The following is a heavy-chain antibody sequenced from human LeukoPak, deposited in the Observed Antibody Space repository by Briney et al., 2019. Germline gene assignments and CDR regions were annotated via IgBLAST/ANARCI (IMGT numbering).Heavy chain of an antibody. J-gene: IGHJ4*02. D-gene: IGHD2-21*02. V-gene: IGHV4-34*01. Sequence: SETLSLTCAVYGGSFSGYYWSWIRQPPGKGLEWIGEINHSGSTNYNPSLKSRVTISVDTSKNQFSLKLSSVTAADTAVYYCAKRSYCGGDCYPKRTFSSFDYWGQGTLVTVSS. CDR3: AKRSYCGGDCYPKRTFSSFDY. CDR2: INHSGST. CDR1: GGSFSGYY.